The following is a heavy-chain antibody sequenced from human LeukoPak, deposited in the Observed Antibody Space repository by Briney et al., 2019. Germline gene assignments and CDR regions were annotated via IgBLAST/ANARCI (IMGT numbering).Heavy chain of an antibody. CDR3: TRLRGYNYGYCDY. V-gene: IGHV3-49*03. CDR1: GFTFNNYW. D-gene: IGHD5-18*01. Sequence: PGGSLRLSCVVSGFTFNNYWMSWFRQAPGKGLEWVGFIRSKAYGGTIEYAASVKGRFTISRDDSKSIAYLQMNCLKTEDTAVYYCTRLRGYNYGYCDYWGQGTLVTVSS. J-gene: IGHJ4*02. CDR2: IRSKAYGGTI.